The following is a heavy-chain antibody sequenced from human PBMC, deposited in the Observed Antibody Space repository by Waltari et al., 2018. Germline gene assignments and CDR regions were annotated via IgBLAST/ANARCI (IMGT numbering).Heavy chain of an antibody. D-gene: IGHD6-13*01. CDR2: IWYDVINK. J-gene: IGHJ4*02. CDR3: AKERAAAYDY. CDR1: GFTFSSYG. Sequence: QVQLVESGGGVVQPGRSLRLSCAASGFTFSSYGMHWVRQAPGKGLEWVAVIWYDVINKYYSDSVKCRFTISRDNSKTTLYLQMNSLRAEDTAVYYCAKERAAAYDYWGQGTLVTVSS. V-gene: IGHV3-33*06.